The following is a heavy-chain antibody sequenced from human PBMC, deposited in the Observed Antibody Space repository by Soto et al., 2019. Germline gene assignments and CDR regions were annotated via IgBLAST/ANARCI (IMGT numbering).Heavy chain of an antibody. V-gene: IGHV5-10-1*01. Sequence: PGESLKISCKGSGYSFTSYWTSWVRQMPGKGLEWMGRIDPSDSYTNYSPSFQGHVTISADKSISTAYLQWSSLKASDTAMYYCAAPKQLSMGYYYGMDVWGQGTTVTVSS. D-gene: IGHD2-2*01. CDR3: AAPKQLSMGYYYGMDV. CDR2: IDPSDSYT. CDR1: GYSFTSYW. J-gene: IGHJ6*02.